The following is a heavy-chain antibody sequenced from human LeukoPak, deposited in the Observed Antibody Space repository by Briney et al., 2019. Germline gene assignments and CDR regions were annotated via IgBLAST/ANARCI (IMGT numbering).Heavy chain of an antibody. V-gene: IGHV4-4*02. CDR2: VHLDGRT. Sequence: PSETLSLTCGVSGGSVINTNWWTWVRQPPGKVVEWIGEVHLDGRTNYNPSLESRLTMSVDVSENQVSLKLTPVTAADTAVYYCAREGGFYRPLDYSGQGTLVTVSS. D-gene: IGHD3-3*01. J-gene: IGHJ4*02. CDR3: AREGGFYRPLDY. CDR1: GGSVINTNW.